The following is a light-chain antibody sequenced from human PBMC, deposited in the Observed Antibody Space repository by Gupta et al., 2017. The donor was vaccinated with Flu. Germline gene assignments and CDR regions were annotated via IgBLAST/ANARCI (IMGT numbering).Light chain of an antibody. CDR2: GAS. Sequence: DIQLTQSPTFLPASVGGRVSITCRASQDISTNLAWFQQKPGKAPNLLIYGASSLQSGVPSRFSGSGSGTEFTLTINSLQPEDFATYYCQHLSSYPPDTFGQGTKLEIK. V-gene: IGKV1-9*01. J-gene: IGKJ2*01. CDR1: QDISTN. CDR3: QHLSSYPPDT.